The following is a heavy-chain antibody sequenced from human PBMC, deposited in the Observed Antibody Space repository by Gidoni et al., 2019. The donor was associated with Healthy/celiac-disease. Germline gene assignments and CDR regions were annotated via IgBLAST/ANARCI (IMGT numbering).Heavy chain of an antibody. CDR2: IYYSGST. CDR1: GGSISSSSYY. J-gene: IGHJ4*02. V-gene: IGHV4-39*07. D-gene: IGHD2-21*02. CDR3: ARDVAVVTPRSDFDY. Sequence: QLQLQESGPGLVKPSETLSPTCTVSGGSISSSSYYWGWIRQPPGKGLEWLGSIYYSGSTYYHPSLKSRVTISVDTSKNQFSLKLSSVTAADTAVYYCARDVAVVTPRSDFDYWGQGTLVTVSS.